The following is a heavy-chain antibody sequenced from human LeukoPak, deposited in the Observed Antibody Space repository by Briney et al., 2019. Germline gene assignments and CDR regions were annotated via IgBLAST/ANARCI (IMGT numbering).Heavy chain of an antibody. CDR2: INPNSGGT. D-gene: IGHD2-15*01. J-gene: IGHJ4*02. Sequence: ASVKVSCKASGYTFTGYYMHWVRQAPGQGLEWMGWINPNSGGTNYAQKFQGRVTMTRDASISTAYMELSRLRSDDTAVYYCASQRLVYCSGGSCYQDYWGQGTLVTVSS. CDR1: GYTFTGYY. CDR3: ASQRLVYCSGGSCYQDY. V-gene: IGHV1-2*02.